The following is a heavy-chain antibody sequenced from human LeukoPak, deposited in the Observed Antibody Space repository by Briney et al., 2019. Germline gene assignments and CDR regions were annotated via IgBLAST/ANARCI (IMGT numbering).Heavy chain of an antibody. D-gene: IGHD6-19*01. V-gene: IGHV3-30-3*01. J-gene: IGHJ6*02. Sequence: PGGSLRLSCAASGFTFSSYAMHWVRQAPGKGLEWVAVISYDGSNKYYADSVKGRFTTSRDNSKNTLYLQMNSLRAEDTAVYYCAVAVANYYYGMDVWGQGTTVTVSS. CDR3: AVAVANYYYGMDV. CDR1: GFTFSSYA. CDR2: ISYDGSNK.